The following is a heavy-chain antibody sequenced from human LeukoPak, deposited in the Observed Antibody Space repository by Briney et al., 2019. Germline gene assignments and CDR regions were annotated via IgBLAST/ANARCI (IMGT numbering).Heavy chain of an antibody. CDR3: ARSSSTGSYWADY. CDR1: GGSISTYY. Sequence: KASETLSLTCTVSGGSISTYYWSWIRQPPGKGLEWIGYIYYSGSTNYNPSPKSRATISVDTSKNQFSLKLSSVTAADTAVYYCARSSSTGSYWADYWGQGTLVTVSS. J-gene: IGHJ4*02. CDR2: IYYSGST. D-gene: IGHD1-26*01. V-gene: IGHV4-59*01.